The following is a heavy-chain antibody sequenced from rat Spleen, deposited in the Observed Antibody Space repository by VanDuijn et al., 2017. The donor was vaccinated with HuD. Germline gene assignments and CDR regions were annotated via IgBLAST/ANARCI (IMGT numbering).Heavy chain of an antibody. CDR3: ARRHYGYTDYFDY. CDR2: ISSGGGGI. Sequence: EVQLVESGGGLVQPGRSLKLSCAASGFTFSSFPMAWVRQAPKKGLEWVAYISSGGGGIYYPDSVKGRFTISSDDAKSTLSLQMDSLRSEDTATYYCARRHYGYTDYFDYWGQGVMVTVSS. J-gene: IGHJ2*01. CDR1: GFTFSSFP. D-gene: IGHD1-9*01. V-gene: IGHV5-25*01.